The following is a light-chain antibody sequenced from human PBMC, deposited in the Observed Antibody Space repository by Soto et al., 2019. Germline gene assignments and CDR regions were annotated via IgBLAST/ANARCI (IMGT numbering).Light chain of an antibody. CDR2: AAS. Sequence: DLQMTQSPSSLSASVGDRVTITCRASQSISRHLSWYQQKPGKAPNLLIYAASSLQSGVPSRFSGSGSGTDFTLTISSLQPEDFATYYCQQSYSTPWTFGQGTKVEIK. CDR1: QSISRH. CDR3: QQSYSTPWT. V-gene: IGKV1-39*01. J-gene: IGKJ1*01.